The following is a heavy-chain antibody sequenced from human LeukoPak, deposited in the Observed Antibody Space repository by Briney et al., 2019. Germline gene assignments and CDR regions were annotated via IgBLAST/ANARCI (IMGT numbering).Heavy chain of an antibody. Sequence: PSETLSLTCTVSGGSISSYYWSWIRQPPGKGLEWIGYIYYSGAASYNPSLKSRAAISVDTSKNQFSLRLTSVTAADTAVYYCARGRFYGFSGDSWGQGSLVTVSS. CDR2: IYYSGAA. D-gene: IGHD3-10*01. CDR1: GGSISSYY. CDR3: ARGRFYGFSGDS. V-gene: IGHV4-59*12. J-gene: IGHJ4*02.